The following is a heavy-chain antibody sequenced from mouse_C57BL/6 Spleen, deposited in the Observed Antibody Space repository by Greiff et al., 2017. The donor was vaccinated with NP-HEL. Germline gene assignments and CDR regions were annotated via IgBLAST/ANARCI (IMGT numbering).Heavy chain of an antibody. Sequence: QVQLQQSGAELARPGASVKLSCKASGYTFTSYGISWVKQRTGQGLEWIGEIYPRSGNTYYNEKFKGKATLTADKSSSTAYMELRSLTSEDSAVSFCARDWDVGAMDYWGQGTSVTVSS. V-gene: IGHV1-81*01. CDR3: ARDWDVGAMDY. D-gene: IGHD4-1*01. CDR1: GYTFTSYG. J-gene: IGHJ4*01. CDR2: IYPRSGNT.